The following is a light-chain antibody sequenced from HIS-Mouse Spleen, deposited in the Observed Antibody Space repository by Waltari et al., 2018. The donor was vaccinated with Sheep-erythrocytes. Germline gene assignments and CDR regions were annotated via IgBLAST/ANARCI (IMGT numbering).Light chain of an antibody. Sequence: SYELTQPPSVSVSPGQTASITCSGDKLGEKYACWYQQKPGQSPVLVIYQDSKRPSGIPERFSGSNSGNTATLTISGLQAEDEADYYCCSYAGSSTFHVVFGGGTKLTVL. CDR1: KLGEKY. CDR3: CSYAGSSTFHVV. J-gene: IGLJ2*01. CDR2: QDS. V-gene: IGLV3-1*01.